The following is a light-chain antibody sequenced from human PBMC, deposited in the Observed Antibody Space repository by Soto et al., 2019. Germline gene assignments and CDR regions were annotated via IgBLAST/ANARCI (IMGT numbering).Light chain of an antibody. CDR2: AAS. V-gene: IGKV3D-15*01. Sequence: EIVMTQSPATLSVSPGQRATLSCRASQSISSKLAWYQQKPGQAPRLLIYAASTRATGIPARFSGSGSGTEFTITISSLQSEDFAVYYCQQYNNWPPEYTFGQGTKLEIK. CDR3: QQYNNWPPEYT. J-gene: IGKJ2*01. CDR1: QSISSK.